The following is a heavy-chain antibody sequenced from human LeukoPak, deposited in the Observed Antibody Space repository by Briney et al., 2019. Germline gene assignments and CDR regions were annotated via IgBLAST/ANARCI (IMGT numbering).Heavy chain of an antibody. CDR3: ASQVVVVGHVFDY. J-gene: IGHJ4*02. CDR1: GGSISSSSYY. D-gene: IGHD2-2*01. Sequence: SETLSLTCTVSGGSISSSSYYWGWIRQPPGKGLEWIGSIYYSGSTYYNPSLKSRVTISVDTSKNQFSLKLSSVTAADTAVYYCASQVVVVGHVFDYWGQGTLVTVSS. V-gene: IGHV4-39*01. CDR2: IYYSGST.